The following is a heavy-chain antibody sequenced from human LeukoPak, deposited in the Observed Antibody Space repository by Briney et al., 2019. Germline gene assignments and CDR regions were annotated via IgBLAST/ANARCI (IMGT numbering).Heavy chain of an antibody. CDR1: GYIFTSYW. Sequence: GESLQISCKGSGYIFTSYWIGWVRQMPGKGLEWMGIIYPGDSDTRYSPSFQGQVTISADKSISTAYLQRSSLKASDTAMYYCARLRAAAALPDRFDHWGQGTLVTVSS. CDR3: ARLRAAAALPDRFDH. D-gene: IGHD6-13*01. CDR2: IYPGDSDT. J-gene: IGHJ5*02. V-gene: IGHV5-51*01.